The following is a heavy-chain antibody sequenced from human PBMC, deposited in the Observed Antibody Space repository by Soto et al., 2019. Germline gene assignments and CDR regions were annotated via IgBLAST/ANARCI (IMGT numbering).Heavy chain of an antibody. D-gene: IGHD2-15*01. Sequence: GGSLRLSCAVSGLTFSTAWINWVRQAPGKGLEWVSSISSSSTSIYYADSVKGRFSISRDNAKNSLYLQMNSLRAEDTALYYCARTIYCSGSTCYNNWFDPWGQGTLVTVSS. CDR1: GLTFSTAW. CDR3: ARTIYCSGSTCYNNWFDP. J-gene: IGHJ5*02. CDR2: ISSSSTSI. V-gene: IGHV3-21*01.